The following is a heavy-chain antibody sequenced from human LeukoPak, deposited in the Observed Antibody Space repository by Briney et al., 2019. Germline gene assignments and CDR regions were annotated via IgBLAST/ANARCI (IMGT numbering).Heavy chain of an antibody. CDR3: AKGAYGSGSYYLFDY. CDR2: ISWNSGSI. J-gene: IGHJ4*02. Sequence: GRSLRLSCAASGFTFDDYAMHWVRQAPGKGLEWVSGISWNSGSIGYADSVKGRFTISRGNAKNSLYLQMNSLRAEDMALYYCAKGAYGSGSYYLFDYWGQGTLVTVSS. D-gene: IGHD3-10*01. CDR1: GFTFDDYA. V-gene: IGHV3-9*03.